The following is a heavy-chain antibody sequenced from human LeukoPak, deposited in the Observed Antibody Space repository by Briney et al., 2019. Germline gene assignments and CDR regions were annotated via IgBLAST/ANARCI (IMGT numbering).Heavy chain of an antibody. Sequence: ASVKVSCKLSENRLTQLPMHWVRQAPGEGLEWVGGFRPENDVPIYAQKFQGRVAMTTDTSTDTAHMELRSLKSDDTAVYFCATLLDSFWSGHSVPPEDYWGQGTLVTVSS. CDR2: FRPENDVP. CDR1: ENRLTQLP. J-gene: IGHJ4*02. V-gene: IGHV1-24*01. D-gene: IGHD3/OR15-3a*01. CDR3: ATLLDSFWSGHSVPPEDY.